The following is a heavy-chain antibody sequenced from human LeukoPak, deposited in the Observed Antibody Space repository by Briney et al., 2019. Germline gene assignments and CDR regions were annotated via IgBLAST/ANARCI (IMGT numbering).Heavy chain of an antibody. J-gene: IGHJ4*02. Sequence: SETLSLTCAVYGGPFSGYYWSWIRQPPGKGLEWIGEINHSGSTNYNPSLKSRVTISVDTSKNQFSLKLSSVTAADTAVYYCAKGGYSGYDLIRSFYYWGQGTLVTVSS. V-gene: IGHV4-34*01. CDR2: INHSGST. CDR3: AKGGYSGYDLIRSFYY. CDR1: GGPFSGYY. D-gene: IGHD5-12*01.